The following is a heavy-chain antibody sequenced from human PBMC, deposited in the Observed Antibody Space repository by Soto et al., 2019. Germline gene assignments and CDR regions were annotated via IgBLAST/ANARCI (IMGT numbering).Heavy chain of an antibody. CDR3: ARRATAMENYYYYYGMDV. V-gene: IGHV5-51*01. J-gene: IGHJ6*02. CDR2: IYPHDSST. Sequence: GESLKISCMGSGYSFTNYWIGWVRQMPGKGLEWMGIIYPHDSSTRYSPSFQGQATISADKSITTAYLQWSSLKASDTAMYYCARRATAMENYYYYYGMDVWGQGTTVTVSS. D-gene: IGHD5-18*01. CDR1: GYSFTNYW.